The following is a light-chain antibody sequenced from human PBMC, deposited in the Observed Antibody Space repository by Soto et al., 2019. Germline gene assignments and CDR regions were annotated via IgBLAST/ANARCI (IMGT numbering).Light chain of an antibody. CDR2: DVS. Sequence: QSALTQPASVSGSPGQSITISCTGTSSDVGGYNYVSWYQQHPGKAPKLMIYDVSYRPSGVPNRFSGSKSGNTASLTISGLQAEDEADYYCSSYTSSSTLFGGGTKLTVL. J-gene: IGLJ2*01. CDR1: SSDVGGYNY. CDR3: SSYTSSSTL. V-gene: IGLV2-14*03.